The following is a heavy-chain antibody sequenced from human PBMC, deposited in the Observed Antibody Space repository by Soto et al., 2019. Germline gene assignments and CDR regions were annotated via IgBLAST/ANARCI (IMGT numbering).Heavy chain of an antibody. CDR2: ISAYNGNT. V-gene: IGHV1-18*01. CDR3: ARSVLRFLEWLFGPFDY. CDR1: GYTVTSYG. D-gene: IGHD3-3*01. Sequence: ASVKVSCKASGYTVTSYGISWVRQATGQGLEWMGWISAYNGNTNYAQKLQGRVTMTTDTSTSTAYMELRSLRSDDTAVYYCARSVLRFLEWLFGPFDYWGQGTLVTVSS. J-gene: IGHJ4*02.